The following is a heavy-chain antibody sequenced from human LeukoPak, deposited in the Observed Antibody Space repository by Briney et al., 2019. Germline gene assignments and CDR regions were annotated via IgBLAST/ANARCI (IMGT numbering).Heavy chain of an antibody. CDR3: AREMTDYGDYVDYFDY. Sequence: ASVKVSCKASGYTFTSYGISWVRQAPGQGLEWMGWISAYNGNTNYAQKLQGRVTMTTDTSTSTAYMELRSLRSDDTAVYYCAREMTDYGDYVDYFDYWGQGTLVTVSS. CDR2: ISAYNGNT. V-gene: IGHV1-18*01. CDR1: GYTFTSYG. J-gene: IGHJ4*02. D-gene: IGHD4-17*01.